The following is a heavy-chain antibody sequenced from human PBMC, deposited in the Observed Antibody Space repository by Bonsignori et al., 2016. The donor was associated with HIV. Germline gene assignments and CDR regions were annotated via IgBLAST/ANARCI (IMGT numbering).Heavy chain of an antibody. Sequence: VRQMPGKGLEWVSSISSSSSYIYYADSVKGRFTISRDNAKNSLYLQMNSLRAEDTAVYYCARDSQAYYDFWSGYSGYYFDYWGQGTLVTVSS. J-gene: IGHJ4*02. CDR2: ISSSSSYI. V-gene: IGHV3-21*01. CDR3: ARDSQAYYDFWSGYSGYYFDY. D-gene: IGHD3-3*01.